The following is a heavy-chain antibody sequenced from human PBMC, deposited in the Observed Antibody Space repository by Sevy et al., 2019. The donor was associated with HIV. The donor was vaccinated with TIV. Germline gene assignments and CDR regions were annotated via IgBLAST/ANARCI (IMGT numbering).Heavy chain of an antibody. Sequence: SETLSLTCTVSGGSISSYYWSWIRQPPGKGLEWIGYIYYSGSTNYDPSLKSRVTISVDTSKNQFSLKLSSVTAADTALYYCARQVGPIDYRGQGTLVTVSS. CDR3: ARQVGPIDY. D-gene: IGHD1-26*01. CDR2: IYYSGST. CDR1: GGSISSYY. V-gene: IGHV4-59*01. J-gene: IGHJ4*02.